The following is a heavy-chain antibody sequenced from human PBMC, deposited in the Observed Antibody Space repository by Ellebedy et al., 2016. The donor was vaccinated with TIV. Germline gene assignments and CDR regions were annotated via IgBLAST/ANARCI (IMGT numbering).Heavy chain of an antibody. CDR1: GGSVRSGSYY. Sequence: MPSETLSLTCSVSGGSVRSGSYYWSWLRQPPGKGLECIGYINYSGSTNYNPSLKSRVTVSVDTSKNQFSLKLTSVTAADTAVYYCARSYGDRLFDPWGQGTLVTVSS. CDR3: ARSYGDRLFDP. V-gene: IGHV4-61*01. J-gene: IGHJ5*02. CDR2: INYSGST. D-gene: IGHD4-17*01.